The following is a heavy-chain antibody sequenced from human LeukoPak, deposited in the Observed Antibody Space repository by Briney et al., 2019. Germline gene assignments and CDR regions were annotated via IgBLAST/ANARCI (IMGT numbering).Heavy chain of an antibody. D-gene: IGHD1-7*01. CDR1: GFTFNSYA. CDR2: ISSGSGNT. Sequence: SGGSLRLSCAVSGFTFNSYAMNWVRQPPGKGLEWVSSISSGSGNTNYADSVKGRFTISRDNSKNTLYLQMNSLRAEDTAVYYCVTGTSRFYFDSWGQGTLVTVSS. J-gene: IGHJ4*02. V-gene: IGHV3-23*01. CDR3: VTGTSRFYFDS.